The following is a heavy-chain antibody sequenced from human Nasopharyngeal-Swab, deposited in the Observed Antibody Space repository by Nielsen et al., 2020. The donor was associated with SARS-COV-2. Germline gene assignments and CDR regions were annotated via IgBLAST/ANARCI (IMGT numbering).Heavy chain of an antibody. CDR3: ATLPVSPYYFEN. CDR2: IYHTGVT. V-gene: IGHV4-4*02. J-gene: IGHJ4*02. Sequence: SETLSLTCDVLDSISSSGWWGWVRQPPGKGLEWIGEIYHTGVTNYNPSLKSRLSISADRSKNQFSLKLTSVTAAATAVFYCATLPVSPYYFENWGQGLLVTVSS. CDR1: DSISSSGW.